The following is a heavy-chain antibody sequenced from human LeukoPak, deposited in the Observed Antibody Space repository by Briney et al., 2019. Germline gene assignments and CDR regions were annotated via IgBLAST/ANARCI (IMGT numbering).Heavy chain of an antibody. CDR1: GFIFSNYA. V-gene: IGHV3-48*01. J-gene: IGHJ3*02. CDR3: ARTFDI. Sequence: PGGSLRLSCAASGFIFSNYAMNWVRQAPGKGLEWVSYISSTSSSRDYVDSVKGRFTISRDNAKNSLYLQMNSLRPDDTAVYYCARTFDIWGQGTMVTVSS. CDR2: ISSTSSSR.